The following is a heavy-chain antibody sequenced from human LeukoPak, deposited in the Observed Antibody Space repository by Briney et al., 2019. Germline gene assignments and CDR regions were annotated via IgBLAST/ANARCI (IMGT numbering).Heavy chain of an antibody. J-gene: IGHJ5*02. CDR2: INQGGSDK. D-gene: IGHD4-23*01. V-gene: IGHV3-7*01. CDR1: GFTFSSYW. CDR3: ARDGDRKDGGNPNNWFDP. Sequence: GGSLRLSCTVSGFTFSSYWMSWVRQAPGKGLEWVANINQGGSDKSYVDSVKGRFTVSRDNAKKSLYLQMNSLRAEDTAVYYCARDGDRKDGGNPNNWFDPWGQGTLVTVSS.